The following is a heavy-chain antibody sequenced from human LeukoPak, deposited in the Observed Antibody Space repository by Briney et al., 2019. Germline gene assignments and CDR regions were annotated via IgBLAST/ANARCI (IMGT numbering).Heavy chain of an antibody. CDR1: GFGVHTFA. V-gene: IGHV3-23*01. CDR3: AKDHSADGWPTFEY. D-gene: IGHD5-24*01. Sequence: GGSLRLSCAVSGFGVHTFAMSWVRQAPEKGLEWLASITKYDGRLYYADSVRGRFTISRDTSQNELYLQMNSLRVDDSAIYYCAKDHSADGWPTFEYWGRGTLVTVSS. J-gene: IGHJ4*02. CDR2: ITKYDGRL.